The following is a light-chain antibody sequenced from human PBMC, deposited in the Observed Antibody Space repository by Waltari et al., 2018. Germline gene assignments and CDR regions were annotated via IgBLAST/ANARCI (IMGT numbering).Light chain of an antibody. CDR3: QQYYAIPRT. Sequence: DIVMTQSPDSLAVSLVERATINCKSSQSVLYSSNNKNYLAGYQQRPGQPPKLLIYWASTRESGVPDRFSGSGSGTDFTLTSSSLLAEDVAVYYCQQYYAIPRTFGQGTKVEIK. J-gene: IGKJ1*01. V-gene: IGKV4-1*01. CDR2: WAS. CDR1: QSVLYSSNNKNY.